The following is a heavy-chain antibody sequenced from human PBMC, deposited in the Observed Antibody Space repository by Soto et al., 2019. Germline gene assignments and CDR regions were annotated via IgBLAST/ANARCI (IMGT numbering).Heavy chain of an antibody. V-gene: IGHV1-2*04. CDR1: GYTFSDYY. D-gene: IGHD3-22*01. CDR2: INPYSGDT. CDR3: ARGGYYYDSSGYYPDY. J-gene: IGHJ4*01. Sequence: ASVKVSCKASGYTFSDYYMHWVRQAPGQGLEWMGWINPYSGDTKYAQKFQGWVTMTRDTSISTAYMELSRLRSDDTAVYYCARGGYYYDSSGYYPDYW.